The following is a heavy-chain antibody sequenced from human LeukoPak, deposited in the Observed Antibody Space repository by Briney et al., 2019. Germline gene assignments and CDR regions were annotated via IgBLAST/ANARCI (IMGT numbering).Heavy chain of an antibody. D-gene: IGHD2-2*01. V-gene: IGHV1-8*02. CDR2: MNPNSGNT. CDR1: GYTFTSYD. J-gene: IGHJ6*02. CDR3: ARGGSPAAMDYYYYGMDV. Sequence: ASVKVSCKASGYTFTSYDINWVRQATGQGLEWRGWMNPNSGNTGYAQKFQGRVTMTRNTSISTAYMELSSLRSEDTAVYYCARGGSPAAMDYYYYGMDVWGQGPTVTVSS.